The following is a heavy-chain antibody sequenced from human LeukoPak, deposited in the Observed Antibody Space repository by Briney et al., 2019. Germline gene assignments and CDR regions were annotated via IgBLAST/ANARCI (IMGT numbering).Heavy chain of an antibody. J-gene: IGHJ6*03. CDR3: ARGLNARGPYITYYYYSYMDA. CDR1: GYTFTSYD. V-gene: IGHV1-8*03. CDR2: MNPNSGNT. D-gene: IGHD2-21*01. Sequence: GASVKVSCKAFGYTFTSYDINWVRQATGQRLEWMGWMNPNSGNTGYAQKFLGRVTITRNTSISTAYMELSSLRSEDTAVYYCARGLNARGPYITYYYYSYMDAWGKGTTVPVSS.